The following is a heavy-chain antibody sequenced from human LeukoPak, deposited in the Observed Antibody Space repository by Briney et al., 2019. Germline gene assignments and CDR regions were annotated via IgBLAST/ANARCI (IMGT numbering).Heavy chain of an antibody. Sequence: GGSLRLSCAASGFTFSSYAMSWVRQAPGKGLEWVSAISGSGGSTYYADSVKGRFTISRDNSKNTLYLQMNTLRAEDTAVYYCARVGYSYGQFDYWGQGTLVTVSS. V-gene: IGHV3-23*01. D-gene: IGHD5-18*01. CDR2: ISGSGGST. CDR1: GFTFSSYA. CDR3: ARVGYSYGQFDY. J-gene: IGHJ4*02.